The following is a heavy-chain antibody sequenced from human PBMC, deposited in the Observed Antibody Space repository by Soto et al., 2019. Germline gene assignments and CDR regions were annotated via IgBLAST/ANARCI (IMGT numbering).Heavy chain of an antibody. CDR2: IWYDGSNK. D-gene: IGHD6-19*01. Sequence: GGSLRLSCAASGFTFSSYGMHWVRQAPGKGLEWVAVIWYDGSNKYYADSVKGRFTISRDNSKNTLYLQMNSLRAEDTAVYYCARGSVAAGTPSSDYWGQGTLVTVSS. CDR1: GFTFSSYG. CDR3: ARGSVAAGTPSSDY. J-gene: IGHJ4*02. V-gene: IGHV3-33*01.